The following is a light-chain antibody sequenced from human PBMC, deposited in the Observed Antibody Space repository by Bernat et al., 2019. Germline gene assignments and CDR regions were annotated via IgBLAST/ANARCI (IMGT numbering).Light chain of an antibody. CDR2: YDS. CDR3: QVWDTSSDLRV. Sequence: SYVLTQPPSVSVAPGKTARITCGGNKIGSKIVHWYQQKPGQAPVLVIYYDSDRPSGIPERFSGSNSGNTATLTISRVEAGDEADYYCQVWDTSSDLRVFGGGTKLTVL. V-gene: IGLV3-21*04. J-gene: IGLJ2*01. CDR1: KIGSKI.